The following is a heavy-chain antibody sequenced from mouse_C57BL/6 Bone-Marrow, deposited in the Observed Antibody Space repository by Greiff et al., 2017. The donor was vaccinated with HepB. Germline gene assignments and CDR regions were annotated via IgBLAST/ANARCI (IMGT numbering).Heavy chain of an antibody. CDR3: AEYYGSRRYVDV. CDR1: GYAFSSSW. D-gene: IGHD1-1*01. CDR2: IYPGDGDT. Sequence: VQLQQSGPELVKPGASVKISCKASGYAFSSSWMNWVKQRPGKGLEWIGRIYPGDGDTNYNGKFKGKATLTADKSSSTAYMQLSSLTSEDSAVYFCAEYYGSRRYVDVWGTGTTVTVSS. J-gene: IGHJ1*03. V-gene: IGHV1-82*01.